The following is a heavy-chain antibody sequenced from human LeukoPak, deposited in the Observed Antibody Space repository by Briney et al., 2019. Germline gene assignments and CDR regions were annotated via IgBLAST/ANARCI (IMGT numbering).Heavy chain of an antibody. CDR3: ATGLIFFLEWPTLDY. D-gene: IGHD3-3*01. CDR2: FDPEDGET. J-gene: IGHJ4*02. V-gene: IGHV1-24*01. CDR1: GYTLTELS. Sequence: ASVKDSCKVSGYTLTELSMHWVRQAPGKGLEWMGGFDPEDGETIYAQKFQGRVTMTEDTSTDTAYMELSSLRSEDTAVYYCATGLIFFLEWPTLDYWGQGTLVTVSS.